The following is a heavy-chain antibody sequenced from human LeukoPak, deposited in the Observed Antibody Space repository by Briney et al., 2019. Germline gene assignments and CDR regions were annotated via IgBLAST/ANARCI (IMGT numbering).Heavy chain of an antibody. CDR3: ARKYSSSSGPFDY. V-gene: IGHV4-31*03. CDR1: GGSISSGGYY. Sequence: SETLSLTCTVSGGSISSGGYYWSWIRQHPGKGLEWIGYIYYSGSTYHNPSLKSRVTISVDTSKNQFSLNLSSVTAADTAVYYCARKYSSSSGPFDYWGQGTLVTVSS. D-gene: IGHD6-6*01. CDR2: IYYSGST. J-gene: IGHJ4*02.